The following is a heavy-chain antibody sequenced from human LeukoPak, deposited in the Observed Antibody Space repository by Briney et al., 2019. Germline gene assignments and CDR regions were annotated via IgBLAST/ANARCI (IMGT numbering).Heavy chain of an antibody. Sequence: PGGSLRLSCAASGFTFSSYGMHWVRQAPGKGLEWVAVISYDGSNKYYADSVKGRFTISRDNSKNTLYLQMNSLRAEDTAVYYCARDIVVVVAATKHYYYYGMDVWGQGTTVTVSS. V-gene: IGHV3-30*03. D-gene: IGHD2-15*01. CDR3: ARDIVVVVAATKHYYYYGMDV. J-gene: IGHJ6*02. CDR1: GFTFSSYG. CDR2: ISYDGSNK.